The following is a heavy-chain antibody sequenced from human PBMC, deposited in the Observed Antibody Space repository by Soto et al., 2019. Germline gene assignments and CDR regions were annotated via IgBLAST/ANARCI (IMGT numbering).Heavy chain of an antibody. CDR1: GFTFSSFA. Sequence: EVQLLESGGDLAQPGGSLRLSCAASGFTFSSFAMSWVRQAPGKGLEWVSRVFGHGGGPDYADSVKGRFTISRDNSKNTLFLQMSSLRVDDTAIYYCAKMRGMEVWDYSLDYWGQGTLVTVSS. J-gene: IGHJ4*02. CDR3: AKMRGMEVWDYSLDY. V-gene: IGHV3-23*01. CDR2: VFGHGGGP. D-gene: IGHD2-21*01.